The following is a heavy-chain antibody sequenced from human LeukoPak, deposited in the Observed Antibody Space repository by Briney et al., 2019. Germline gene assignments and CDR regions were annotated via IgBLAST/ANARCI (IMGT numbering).Heavy chain of an antibody. CDR1: GFIFSSTW. V-gene: IGHV3-74*01. CDR3: ATAGNYRFDY. Sequence: PGGSLGLSCAGSGFIFSSTWMHWVRQAPGEGLVWVSRINSDGSTINYADSVKGRLTISRDNAKNTLYLQMNSLRVEDTALYFCATAGNYRFDYWGQGTLVTVSS. CDR2: INSDGSTI. J-gene: IGHJ4*02. D-gene: IGHD1-7*01.